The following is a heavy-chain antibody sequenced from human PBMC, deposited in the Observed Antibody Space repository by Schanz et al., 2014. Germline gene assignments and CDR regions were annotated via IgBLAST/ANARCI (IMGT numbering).Heavy chain of an antibody. Sequence: PGGSLRLSFAASGFTFSAYYMDWVRQAPGKGLEWISYITYNGGTIYYADSVKGRFTISRDNAKNSLYLEMNSLRAEDTALYYCARDRRNADLDYWGQGTLVTVSS. CDR2: ITYNGGTI. D-gene: IGHD1-1*01. V-gene: IGHV3-11*04. J-gene: IGHJ4*02. CDR3: ARDRRNADLDY. CDR1: GFTFSAYY.